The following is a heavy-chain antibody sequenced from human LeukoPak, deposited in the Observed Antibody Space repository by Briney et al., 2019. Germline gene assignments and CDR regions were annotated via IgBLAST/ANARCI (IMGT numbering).Heavy chain of an antibody. CDR1: GGSISSGGYY. J-gene: IGHJ4*02. CDR3: ARCRSYYDSSGYSYYFDY. V-gene: IGHV4-30-2*01. CDR2: IYHSGST. Sequence: SETLSLTCTVSGGSISSGGYYWSWIRQPPGKGLEWIGYIYHSGSTYYNPSLKSRVTISVDRSKNQFSLKLSSVTAADTAVYYCARCRSYYDSSGYSYYFDYWGQGTLVTVSS. D-gene: IGHD3-22*01.